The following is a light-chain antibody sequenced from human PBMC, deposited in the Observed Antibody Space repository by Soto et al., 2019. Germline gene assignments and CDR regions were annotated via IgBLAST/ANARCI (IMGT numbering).Light chain of an antibody. CDR2: GAS. CDR1: QTVSSTY. Sequence: DIVLTQSPGTLSLSPGERATLSCRASQTVSSTYLAWYQQKPGQAPRLLIYGASSRATGIPDRFSGSGSGTDFTLTISRLEPEDFAVYYCQHYGSSPRTFCGGTKVEIK. V-gene: IGKV3-20*01. CDR3: QHYGSSPRT. J-gene: IGKJ4*01.